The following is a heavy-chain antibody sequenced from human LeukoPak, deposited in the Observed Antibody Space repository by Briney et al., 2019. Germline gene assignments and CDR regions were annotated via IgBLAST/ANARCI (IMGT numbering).Heavy chain of an antibody. Sequence: PGGSLRLSCAASGFTFSSYSMNWVREAPGKGLEWVSSISSSSSYIYYADSVKGRFTISRDNAKNSLYLQMNSLRAEDTAVYYCARLVSGLSVVTPLDAFDIWGQGTMVTVSS. CDR2: ISSSSSYI. CDR3: ARLVSGLSVVTPLDAFDI. CDR1: GFTFSSYS. D-gene: IGHD4-23*01. V-gene: IGHV3-21*01. J-gene: IGHJ3*02.